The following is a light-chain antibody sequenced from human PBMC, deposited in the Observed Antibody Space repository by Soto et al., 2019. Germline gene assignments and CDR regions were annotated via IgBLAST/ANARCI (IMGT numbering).Light chain of an antibody. Sequence: QLVLTQSPSASASLGASVTLTCTLSSGHSSYAIAWHQQQPEKGPRYLMKLNSDGSHNKGDGIRDRFSGSSSGAERYLTSSRLQAEDEADYYCQTWGTGIQVFGGGTKLTVL. CDR2: LNSDGSH. CDR1: SGHSSYA. CDR3: QTWGTGIQV. V-gene: IGLV4-69*01. J-gene: IGLJ2*01.